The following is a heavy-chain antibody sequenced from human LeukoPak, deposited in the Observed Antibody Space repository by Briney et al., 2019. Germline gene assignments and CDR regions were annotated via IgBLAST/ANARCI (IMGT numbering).Heavy chain of an antibody. CDR2: IIPIFGTA. D-gene: IGHD2-2*01. CDR3: ARSDIVVVPAAMGPSSYYYYGMDV. V-gene: IGHV1-69*13. Sequence: GASVKVSCKASGGTLSSYAISWVRQAPGQGLEWMGGIIPIFGTANYAQKFQGRVTITADESTSTAYMELSSLRSEDTAVYYCARSDIVVVPAAMGPSSYYYYGMDVWGQGTTVTVSS. CDR1: GGTLSSYA. J-gene: IGHJ6*02.